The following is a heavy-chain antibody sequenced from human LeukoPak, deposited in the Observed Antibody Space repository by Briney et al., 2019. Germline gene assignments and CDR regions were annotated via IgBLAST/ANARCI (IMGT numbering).Heavy chain of an antibody. CDR1: GSTFTGNY. CDR2: INPNSGGT. D-gene: IGHD5-18*01. V-gene: IGHV1-2*02. J-gene: IGHJ5*02. CDR3: ARDTAMVTYWFDP. Sequence: GASVKVSCKASGSTFTGNYMHWGRHAPGQGLEWMGWINPNSGGTNYAQKFQGRVTMTRDTSISTAYMELSRLRSDDTAVYYCARDTAMVTYWFDPWGQGTLVTVSS.